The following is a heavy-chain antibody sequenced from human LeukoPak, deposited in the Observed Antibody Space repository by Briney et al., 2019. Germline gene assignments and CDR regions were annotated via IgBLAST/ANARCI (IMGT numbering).Heavy chain of an antibody. J-gene: IGHJ6*03. CDR1: GGSISSYY. V-gene: IGHV4-59*08. CDR3: ARCPFLEWLDMDV. D-gene: IGHD3-3*02. Sequence: SETLSLTCTVSGGSISSYYWSWIRQPPGKGLEWIGYIYYSGSTNYNPSLKSRVTISVDTSKNQFSLKLSSVTAADTAVYYCARCPFLEWLDMDVWGKGTTVTVSS. CDR2: IYYSGST.